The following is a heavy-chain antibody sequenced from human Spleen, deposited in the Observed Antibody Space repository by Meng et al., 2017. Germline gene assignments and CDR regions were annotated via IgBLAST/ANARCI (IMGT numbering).Heavy chain of an antibody. CDR2: IKQDGSKK. D-gene: IGHD3-10*01. V-gene: IGHV3-7*01. Sequence: GESLKISCAASGFTVSSNYMSWVRQAPGKGLEWVANIKQDGSKKYYVDSVKGRFTISRDNAKNSLYLQMNSLRAEDTAVYYCARNKRDSGSYYAHYLDYWGQGTLVTVSS. J-gene: IGHJ4*02. CDR1: GFTVSSNY. CDR3: ARNKRDSGSYYAHYLDY.